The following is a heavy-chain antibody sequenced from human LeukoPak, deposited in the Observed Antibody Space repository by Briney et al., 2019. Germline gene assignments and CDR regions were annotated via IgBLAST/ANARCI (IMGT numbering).Heavy chain of an antibody. J-gene: IGHJ4*02. V-gene: IGHV1-2*02. CDR2: ISPNNGDT. D-gene: IGHD3-10*01. Sequence: ASVKVSCKPSGYTFSDSYIHWVRQAPGVWLQWMGWISPNNGDTNYAEDFQGRVTMTRDTSIRTAYMELTRLTLNDTAVYYCVRSPIGASAYWGRGTLVTVSS. CDR1: GYTFSDSY. CDR3: VRSPIGASAY.